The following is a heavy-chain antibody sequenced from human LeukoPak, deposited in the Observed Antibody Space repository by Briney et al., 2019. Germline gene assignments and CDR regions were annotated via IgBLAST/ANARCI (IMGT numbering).Heavy chain of an antibody. D-gene: IGHD1-1*01. CDR3: ARGSWTLPYFFGY. CDR2: ISSSSSTI. V-gene: IGHV3-48*02. Sequence: GGSLRLSCAASGFTFSTYSMNWVRQAPGKGLEWVSYISSSSSTIYYADSVKGRFTISRDNAKNSLYLQMNSLRDEDTAVYYCARGSWTLPYFFGYWGQGTLVTVSS. J-gene: IGHJ4*02. CDR1: GFTFSTYS.